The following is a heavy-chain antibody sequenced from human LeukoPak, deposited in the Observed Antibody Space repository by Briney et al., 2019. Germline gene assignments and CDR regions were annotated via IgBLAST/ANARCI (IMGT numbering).Heavy chain of an antibody. CDR1: GFTFSSYG. D-gene: IGHD5-18*01. Sequence: GGSLRLSCAASGFTFSSYGMHWVRQAPGKGLEWVAVISYDGSNKYYADSVKGRFTISRDNSKNTLYLQMNSLRAEDTAVYYCAKDCGLYSYGFIDAFDIWGQGTMVTVSS. CDR3: AKDCGLYSYGFIDAFDI. J-gene: IGHJ3*02. CDR2: ISYDGSNK. V-gene: IGHV3-30*18.